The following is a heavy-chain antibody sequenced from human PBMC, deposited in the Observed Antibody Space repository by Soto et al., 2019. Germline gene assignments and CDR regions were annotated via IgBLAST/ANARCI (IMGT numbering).Heavy chain of an antibody. D-gene: IGHD7-27*01. CDR3: AKDPQTWGSILFDP. Sequence: EVQLLESGGGLVQPGGSLRLSCAASGFIFSNYAMSWVRQAPGKGPEWVSSISDSGNYIEYADSVEGRFTISRDNSKNNLYLQMNSVRAEDTARYYCAKDPQTWGSILFDPWGQGTQVTVSS. J-gene: IGHJ5*02. CDR1: GFIFSNYA. V-gene: IGHV3-23*01. CDR2: ISDSGNYI.